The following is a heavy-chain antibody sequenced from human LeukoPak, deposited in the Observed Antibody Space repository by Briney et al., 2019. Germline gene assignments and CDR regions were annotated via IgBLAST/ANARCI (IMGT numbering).Heavy chain of an antibody. CDR1: GFTFSSYG. D-gene: IGHD6-19*01. J-gene: IGHJ4*02. Sequence: PGRSLRLSCAASGFTFSSYGMYWVRQAPGEGLEWVVVISNDGSDKYYADSVKGRFTTSRDNSKSTLYLQMNSLRAEDTAVYYCAKGYSTGWYGGVDYWGQGTLVTVSS. CDR2: ISNDGSDK. CDR3: AKGYSTGWYGGVDY. V-gene: IGHV3-30*18.